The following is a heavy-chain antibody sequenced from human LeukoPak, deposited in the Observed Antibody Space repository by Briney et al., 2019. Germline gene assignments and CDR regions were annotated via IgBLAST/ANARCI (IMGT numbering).Heavy chain of an antibody. CDR1: GFTFSSYA. J-gene: IGHJ4*02. CDR2: ISGSGGST. D-gene: IGHD3-10*01. V-gene: IGHV3-23*01. CDR3: AYARWFGEPYYFDY. Sequence: PGGSLRLSCAASGFTFSSYAMSWVRQAPGKGLEWVSTISGSGGSTYYADSVKGRFTISRDNSKNTLYLQMNSLRAEDTAVYYCAYARWFGEPYYFDYWGQGTLVTVSS.